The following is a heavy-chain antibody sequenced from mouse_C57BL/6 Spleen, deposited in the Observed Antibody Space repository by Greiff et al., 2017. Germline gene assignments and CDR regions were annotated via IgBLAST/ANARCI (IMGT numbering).Heavy chain of an antibody. CDR2: IWGDGST. CDR1: GFSFTSYG. Sequence: VKVMESGPGLVAPSQSLSITCTVSGFSFTSYGVSWVRQPPGKGLEWLGVIWGDGSTTYHSALISRLSISKDNSMSHVFLKLNSLQTYDTATYYGAGNSYYAMDYWGQGTSVTVSS. J-gene: IGHJ4*01. D-gene: IGHD2-1*01. V-gene: IGHV2-3*01. CDR3: AGNSYYAMDY.